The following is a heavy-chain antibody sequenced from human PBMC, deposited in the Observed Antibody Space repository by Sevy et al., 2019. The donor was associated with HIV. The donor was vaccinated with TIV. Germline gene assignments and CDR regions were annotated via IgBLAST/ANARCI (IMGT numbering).Heavy chain of an antibody. CDR3: AKDINRGCDSINCYTYYYYYYGFDV. J-gene: IGHJ6*02. D-gene: IGHD3-16*02. CDR1: GFGFQDYA. CDR2: ISWNRGAI. Sequence: GGSLRLSCAASGFGFQDYAMHWVRQRPGKGLEGVAGISWNRGAIDYAHSVKGRFTISRDNAKNSLYLQMNSLRAEDTALYFCAKDINRGCDSINCYTYYYYYYGFDVWGQGTTVTVSS. V-gene: IGHV3-9*01.